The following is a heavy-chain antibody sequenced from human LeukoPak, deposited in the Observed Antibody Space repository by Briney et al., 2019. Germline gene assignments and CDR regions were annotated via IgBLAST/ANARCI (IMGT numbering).Heavy chain of an antibody. Sequence: GGSLRLSCAASGFTFSSYSMNWVRQAPAKGLEWVSSISSSSGYIYYADSVKGRFTISRDNAKNSLYLQMDSLRAEDTAVYYCARDPIRFGELHLFDYWGQGTLVTVSS. CDR3: ARDPIRFGELHLFDY. D-gene: IGHD3-10*01. CDR1: GFTFSSYS. J-gene: IGHJ4*02. V-gene: IGHV3-21*01. CDR2: ISSSSGYI.